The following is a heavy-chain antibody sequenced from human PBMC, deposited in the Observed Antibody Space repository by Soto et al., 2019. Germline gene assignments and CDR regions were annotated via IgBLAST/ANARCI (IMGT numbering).Heavy chain of an antibody. J-gene: IGHJ2*01. V-gene: IGHV1-69*08. CDR1: GGPFSSHT. D-gene: IGHD4-17*01. CDR3: ARPDFGDYWYFDL. Sequence: QDQLVQSGAEVKKPGSSVKVSCKAFGGPFSSHTFRWVRQAPGQGLEWMGRIIPALGTTTYAQKFQGRVTITADESVTTVYMELNSLRTEDTDVYYCARPDFGDYWYFDLWGRGTLVTVSS. CDR2: IIPALGTT.